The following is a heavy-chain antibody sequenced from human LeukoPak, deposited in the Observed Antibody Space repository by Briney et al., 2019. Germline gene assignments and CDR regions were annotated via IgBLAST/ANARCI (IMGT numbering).Heavy chain of an antibody. CDR3: AGDADSLRGDSGYYYMDV. Sequence: GRSLRLSCAASRFTFSNYAMHWVRQAPGQGLEWMGWINPNSGGTNYAQKFQGRVTMTRDTSISTAYMELSRLRSDDTAAYYCAGDADSLRGDSGYYYMDVWGKGTTVTVSS. CDR1: RFTFSNYA. D-gene: IGHD3-10*01. J-gene: IGHJ6*03. V-gene: IGHV1-2*02. CDR2: INPNSGGT.